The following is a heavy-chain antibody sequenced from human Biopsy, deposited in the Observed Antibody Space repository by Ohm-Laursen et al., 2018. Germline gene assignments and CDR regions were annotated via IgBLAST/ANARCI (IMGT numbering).Heavy chain of an antibody. CDR1: GDSVTKYY. CDR3: ARDSGILNYGNFKYYHYYGMDV. V-gene: IGHV4-59*02. CDR2: IYYSVMT. Sequence: SDTLSLTCTVSGDSVTKYYWSWIRQPPGKGLEWIGHIYYSVMTNYNPSLQSRVSTSVDTSRNQVSLTLSSVTAADTAVYCCARDSGILNYGNFKYYHYYGMDVWGQGTKVTVSS. J-gene: IGHJ6*02. D-gene: IGHD4-11*01.